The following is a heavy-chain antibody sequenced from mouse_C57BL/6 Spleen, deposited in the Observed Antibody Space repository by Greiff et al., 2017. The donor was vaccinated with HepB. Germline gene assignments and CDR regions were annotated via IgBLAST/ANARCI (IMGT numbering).Heavy chain of an antibody. CDR3: ARHPSTMVTPGWFAY. Sequence: QVQLQQSGAELARPGASVKLSCKASGYTFTSYGISWVKQRTGQGLEWIGEIYPRSGNTYYNEKFKGKATLTADKSSSTAYMELRSLTSEDSAVYFCARHPSTMVTPGWFAYWGQGTLVTVSA. CDR1: GYTFTSYG. J-gene: IGHJ3*01. CDR2: IYPRSGNT. V-gene: IGHV1-81*01. D-gene: IGHD2-2*01.